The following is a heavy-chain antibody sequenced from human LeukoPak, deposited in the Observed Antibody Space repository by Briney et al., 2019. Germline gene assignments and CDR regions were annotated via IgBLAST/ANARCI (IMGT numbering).Heavy chain of an antibody. CDR2: IKSKTDGGTT. V-gene: IGHV3-15*07. CDR1: GFTFSNAW. J-gene: IGHJ4*02. CDR3: TTEFGYFDWPLPDY. D-gene: IGHD3-9*01. Sequence: PGGSLRLSCAASGFTFSNAWMNWVRQAPGKGLEWVGRIKSKTDGGTTDYAAPVKGRFTISRDDSKNTLYLQMNSLKTEDTAVYYCTTEFGYFDWPLPDYWGQGTLATVSS.